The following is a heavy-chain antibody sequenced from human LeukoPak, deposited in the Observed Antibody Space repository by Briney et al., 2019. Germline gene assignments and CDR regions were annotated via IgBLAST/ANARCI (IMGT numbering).Heavy chain of an antibody. CDR3: ARFAGYDSSGYYVGHYFDY. J-gene: IGHJ4*02. CDR1: GDSISSGDYY. V-gene: IGHV4-61*02. D-gene: IGHD3-22*01. Sequence: SQTLSLTCTVSGDSISSGDYYWSWIRQPAGKGLEWIGRISSSGSTNYNPSLKSRVTISVDTSKNQFSLKLSSVTAADTAVYYCARFAGYDSSGYYVGHYFDYWGQGTLVTVSS. CDR2: ISSSGST.